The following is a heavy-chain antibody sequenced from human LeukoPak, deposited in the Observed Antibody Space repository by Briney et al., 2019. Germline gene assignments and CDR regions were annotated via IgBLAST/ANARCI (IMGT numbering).Heavy chain of an antibody. V-gene: IGHV3-74*01. CDR3: ARGSGPYY. CDR1: GFTFSSYT. CDR2: ITKDGSTT. Sequence: GGPLRLSCAASGFTFSSYTLHWVRQDPGKGLVWVSRITKDGSTTAYADSVKGRFTISRDNAKNILFLQMNSLRVEDTAVYYCARGSGPYYWGQGTLVTVSS. J-gene: IGHJ4*02. D-gene: IGHD5-12*01.